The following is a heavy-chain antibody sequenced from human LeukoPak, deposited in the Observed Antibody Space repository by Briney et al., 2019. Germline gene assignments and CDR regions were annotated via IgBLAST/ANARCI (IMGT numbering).Heavy chain of an antibody. D-gene: IGHD2-2*01. CDR2: IIPIFGTA. V-gene: IGHV1-69*01. CDR3: ARAPRAAAMFGNAFDI. Sequence: ASVKVSCKASGGTFSSYAISWVRQAPGQGLEWMGGIIPIFGTANYAQKFQGRVTITADESTSTAYMELRSLRSDDTAVYYCARAPRAAAMFGNAFDIWGQGTMVTVSS. J-gene: IGHJ3*02. CDR1: GGTFSSYA.